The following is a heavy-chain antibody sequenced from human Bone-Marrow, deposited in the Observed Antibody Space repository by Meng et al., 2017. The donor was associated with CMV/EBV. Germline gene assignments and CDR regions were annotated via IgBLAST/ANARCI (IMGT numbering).Heavy chain of an antibody. D-gene: IGHD3-16*01. J-gene: IGHJ4*02. CDR2: INPTGGST. CDR3: ARLGDF. V-gene: IGHV1-46*01. Sequence: ASVKVSCKASGYSFTTYYMHWVRQAPGQGLEWMGIINPTGGSTNYAEKLQGRLTMTRDTSTSTVYMELSSLTSEDTAVYYCARLGDFWGQGTLVTVSS. CDR1: GYSFTTYY.